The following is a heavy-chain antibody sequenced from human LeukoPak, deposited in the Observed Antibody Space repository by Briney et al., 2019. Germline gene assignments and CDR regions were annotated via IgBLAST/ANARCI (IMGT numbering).Heavy chain of an antibody. D-gene: IGHD2-21*02. CDR1: GFTFSSYA. V-gene: IGHV3-23*01. Sequence: PGGSLRLSCAASGFTFSSYAMSWVRQAPGKGLEWVSAISGSGGSTYYADSVKGRFTISRDNSKNTLYLQMNSLRAEDTAVYYCAKKGSPRIVVVTAIYNWFDPWGQGTLVTVSS. CDR2: ISGSGGST. CDR3: AKKGSPRIVVVTAIYNWFDP. J-gene: IGHJ5*02.